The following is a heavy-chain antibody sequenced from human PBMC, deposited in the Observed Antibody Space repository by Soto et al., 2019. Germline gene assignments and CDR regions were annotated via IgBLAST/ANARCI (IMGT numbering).Heavy chain of an antibody. V-gene: IGHV4-59*04. J-gene: IGHJ4*02. CDR3: ARSIVVVTALDY. Sequence: SETLSLTCAVSGGSISSYCCMWIRQPPGKGLESIGNMYYSGSAYYNPSLKSRVTISVDTSKNQFSLTLSSVTAADTAVYYCARSIVVVTALDYWGQGTLVTVS. CDR1: GGSISSYC. D-gene: IGHD2-21*02. CDR2: MYYSGSA.